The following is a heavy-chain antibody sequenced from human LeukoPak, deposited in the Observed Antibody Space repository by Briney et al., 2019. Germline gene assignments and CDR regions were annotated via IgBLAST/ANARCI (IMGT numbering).Heavy chain of an antibody. J-gene: IGHJ4*02. CDR2: FDPEDGET. CDR3: ATSPPPFHYYDSSGYYGLGY. V-gene: IGHV1-24*01. Sequence: ASVKVSCKVSGYTLTELSMHWVRQAPGKGLEWMGGFDPEDGETIYAQKFQGRVTMTEDASTDTASMELSSLRSEDTAVYYCATSPPPFHYYDSSGYYGLGYWGQGTLVTVSS. D-gene: IGHD3-22*01. CDR1: GYTLTELS.